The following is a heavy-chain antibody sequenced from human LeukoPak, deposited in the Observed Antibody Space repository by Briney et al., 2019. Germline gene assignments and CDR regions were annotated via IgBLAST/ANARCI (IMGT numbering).Heavy chain of an antibody. Sequence: SETLSLTCTVSGGSISSSSYYWGWIRQPPGKGLEWIGEINHSGSTNYNPSLKSRVTISVDTSKNQFSLKLSSVTAADTAVYYCAREADTAMVSAFDIWGQGTMVTVSS. J-gene: IGHJ3*02. CDR2: INHSGST. CDR3: AREADTAMVSAFDI. D-gene: IGHD5-18*01. CDR1: GGSISSSSYY. V-gene: IGHV4-39*07.